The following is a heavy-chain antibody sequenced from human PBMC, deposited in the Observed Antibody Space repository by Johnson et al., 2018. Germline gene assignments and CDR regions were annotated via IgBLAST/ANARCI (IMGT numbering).Heavy chain of an antibody. D-gene: IGHD6-19*01. J-gene: IGHJ1*01. V-gene: IGHV3-21*01. CDR1: GFIFSSYS. Sequence: VQLVESGGGLVKPGGSLRLSCAASGFIFSSYSMNWVRQAPGKGLEWVSSISSSSSTIYFADSVKGRFTISRDNAKNSLYLQMNSLRAEDTAVYHCARGHSSGLSSAEYFQHWGQGTLVTVSS. CDR3: ARGHSSGLSSAEYFQH. CDR2: ISSSSSTI.